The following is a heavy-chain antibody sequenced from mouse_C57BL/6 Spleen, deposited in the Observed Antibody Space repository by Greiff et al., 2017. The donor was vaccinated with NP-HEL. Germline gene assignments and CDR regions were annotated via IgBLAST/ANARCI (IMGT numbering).Heavy chain of an antibody. D-gene: IGHD4-1*01. CDR1: GYTFTDYE. Sequence: VKLVESGAELVRPGASVTLSCKASGYTFTDYEMHWVKQTPVHGLEWIGAIDPETGGTAYNQKFKGKAILTADKSSSTAYMELRSLTSEDSAVYYCSNWEGYWGQGTTLTVSS. CDR2: IDPETGGT. CDR3: SNWEGY. J-gene: IGHJ2*01. V-gene: IGHV1-15*01.